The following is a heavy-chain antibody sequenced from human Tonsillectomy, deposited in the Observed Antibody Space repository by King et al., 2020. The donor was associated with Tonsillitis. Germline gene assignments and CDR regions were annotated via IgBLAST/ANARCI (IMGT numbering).Heavy chain of an antibody. CDR2: IKQDGTEK. V-gene: IGHV3-7*01. D-gene: IGHD6-13*01. CDR1: GFTFSSYC. CDR3: ARVSSSWPNFQY. J-gene: IGHJ1*01. Sequence: QLVQSGGGLVQPGGSLRLSCAASGFTFSSYCMSWVRQAPGKGLEWVANIKQDGTEKYYVDSVEGRFTISRDNAKNSLYLQMNSLGAEDTAVYYCARVSSSWPNFQYWGQGALVTVSS.